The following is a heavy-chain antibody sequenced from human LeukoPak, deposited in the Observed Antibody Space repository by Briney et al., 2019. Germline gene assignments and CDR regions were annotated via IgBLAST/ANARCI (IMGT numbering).Heavy chain of an antibody. D-gene: IGHD3-10*01. CDR1: GFTFSSYW. Sequence: PGGSLRLSCSASGFTFSSYWMSWVRQAPGKGLKWVANIKQDGSEKYYVDSVKGRFTISRDNAKNSLYLQMNSLRAEDTAVYYCARGALWFGELVAFDIWGQGTMVTVSS. CDR2: IKQDGSEK. V-gene: IGHV3-7*01. CDR3: ARGALWFGELVAFDI. J-gene: IGHJ3*02.